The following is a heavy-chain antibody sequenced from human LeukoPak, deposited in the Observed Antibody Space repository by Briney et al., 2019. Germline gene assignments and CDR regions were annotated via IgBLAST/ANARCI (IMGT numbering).Heavy chain of an antibody. Sequence: PSETLSLTCTVSGGSISSYYWSWIRQPPGKGLEWIGYIYYSGSTYYNPSLKSRVTISVDTSKNQFSLKLSSVTAADTAVYYCAREESYGSGSPFDYWGQGTLVTVSS. CDR2: IYYSGST. J-gene: IGHJ4*02. V-gene: IGHV4-59*12. CDR1: GGSISSYY. D-gene: IGHD3-10*01. CDR3: AREESYGSGSPFDY.